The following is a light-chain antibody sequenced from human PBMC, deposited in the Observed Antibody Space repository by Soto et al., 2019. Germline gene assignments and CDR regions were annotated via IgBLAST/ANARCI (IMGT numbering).Light chain of an antibody. V-gene: IGLV2-8*01. CDR1: SSDVGFYDY. CDR2: EVT. J-gene: IGLJ1*01. Sequence: ALTQPPSASGFPGQSVTISCTGTSSDVGFYDYASWYQQHPGKAPKLVIYEVTKRPSGVPDRVSASKSGNTASLTVSGLRAEDEADYYCSSYAGSNNFVFGSGTKVTVL. CDR3: SSYAGSNNFV.